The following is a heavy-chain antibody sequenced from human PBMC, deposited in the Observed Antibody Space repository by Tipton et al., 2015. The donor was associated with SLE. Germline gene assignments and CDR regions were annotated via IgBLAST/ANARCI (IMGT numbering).Heavy chain of an antibody. J-gene: IGHJ2*01. CDR2: IYHSGTS. Sequence: TLSLTCNVSGYSIISGYYWAWIRQPPGKGLEWIGTIYHSGTSYYNPSLKSRVTISVDMSTNQFSLTLTSVTAADTAVYYCARDNAGYWYFDLWGRGTLVTVSS. CDR3: ARDNAGYWYFDL. D-gene: IGHD2-8*01. CDR1: GYSIISGYY. V-gene: IGHV4-38-2*02.